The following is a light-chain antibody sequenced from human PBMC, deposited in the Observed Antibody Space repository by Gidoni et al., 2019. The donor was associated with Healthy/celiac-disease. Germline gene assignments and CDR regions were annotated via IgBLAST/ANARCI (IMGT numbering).Light chain of an antibody. V-gene: IGKV3-11*01. CDR2: AAS. CDR3: QQRSNWPPTVT. J-gene: IGKJ4*01. CDR1: QSVSSY. Sequence: IVLTQSPATLSLSPGERAPLSCRASQSVSSYLAWYQQKPGQAPRLLNYAASNRATGIPARFSGSGSGTDFTLTISSLEPEDFAVYYCQQRSNWPPTVTFGGGTKVESK.